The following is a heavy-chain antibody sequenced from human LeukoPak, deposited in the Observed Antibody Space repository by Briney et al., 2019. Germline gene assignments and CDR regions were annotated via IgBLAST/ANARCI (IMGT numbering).Heavy chain of an antibody. CDR2: ISAYNGNT. Sequence: ASVKVSCKASGYTFTGYYMHWVRQAPGQGLEWMGWISAYNGNTNYAQKLQGRVTMTTDTSTSTAYMELRSLRSDDTAVYYCARVDIVVVPAAISNWFDPWGQGTLATVSS. D-gene: IGHD2-2*02. J-gene: IGHJ5*02. CDR3: ARVDIVVVPAAISNWFDP. CDR1: GYTFTGYY. V-gene: IGHV1-18*04.